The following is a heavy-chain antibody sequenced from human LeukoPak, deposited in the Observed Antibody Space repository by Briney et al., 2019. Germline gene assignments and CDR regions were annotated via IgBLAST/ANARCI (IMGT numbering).Heavy chain of an antibody. CDR2: ISSSGSTI. J-gene: IGHJ4*02. Sequence: GSLRLSCAASGFTFSSYEMNWVRQAPGKGLEWVSYISSSGSTIYYADSVKGRFTISRDNAKNSLYLQMNSLRAEDTAVYYCARASYYYGSGSPDYWGQGTLVTVSS. V-gene: IGHV3-48*03. CDR1: GFTFSSYE. D-gene: IGHD3-10*01. CDR3: ARASYYYGSGSPDY.